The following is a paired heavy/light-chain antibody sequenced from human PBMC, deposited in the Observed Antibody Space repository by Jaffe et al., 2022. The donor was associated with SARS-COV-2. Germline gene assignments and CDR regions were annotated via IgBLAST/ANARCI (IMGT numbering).Heavy chain of an antibody. D-gene: IGHD2-15*01. Sequence: QVQLQESGPGLVKPSETLTLTCSVSGDSISRNYWSWIRQPPGAGLEWIGFMYDGGTTTYNVALNSRVTISVDTSRNQFSLNLRSVTAADTAVYYCARYLSGGLAYWGQGTLVTVSS. CDR3: ARYLSGGLAY. J-gene: IGHJ4*02. V-gene: IGHV4-59*01. CDR2: MYDGGTT. CDR1: GDSISRNY.
Light chain of an antibody. Sequence: QSALTQPASVSGSPGQSVTISCTGTSSDVGGYNSVSWYQQHPGKAPKLIIGDVGNRPSGVSNRFSGSKSGNTASLTISGLQAEDEAEYYCWSSTSSHTYVFGTGTKVTVL. CDR1: SSDVGGYNS. V-gene: IGLV2-14*03. J-gene: IGLJ1*01. CDR2: DVG. CDR3: WSSTSSHTYV.